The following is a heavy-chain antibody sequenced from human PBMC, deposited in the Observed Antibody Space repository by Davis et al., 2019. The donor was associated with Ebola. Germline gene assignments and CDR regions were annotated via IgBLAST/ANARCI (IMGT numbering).Heavy chain of an antibody. J-gene: IGHJ6*02. CDR2: ISSSSSTI. CDR1: GFTFSSYV. CDR3: ARGNTIFGVVKVYYYYGMDV. V-gene: IGHV3-48*02. D-gene: IGHD3-3*01. Sequence: PGRSLRLSCAASGFTFSSYVMGWVRQAPGQGLEWVSYISSSSSTIYYADSVKGRFTISRDNAKNSLYLQMNSLRDEDTAVYYCARGNTIFGVVKVYYYYGMDVWGQGTTVTVSS.